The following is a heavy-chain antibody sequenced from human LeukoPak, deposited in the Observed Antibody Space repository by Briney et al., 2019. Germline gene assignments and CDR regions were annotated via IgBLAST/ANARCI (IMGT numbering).Heavy chain of an antibody. CDR3: ASYREAYDLYPHGLDV. J-gene: IGHJ3*01. D-gene: IGHD5-24*01. V-gene: IGHV4-61*02. CDR2: IYASGNT. Sequence: SETLSLTCSVSGASVSTTAYFWNWIRRPAGEGLERIGRIYASGNTHYNPSLKRPATMSLYTSKNPFSLPMISVTAADSAVYFCASYREAYDLYPHGLDVWGRGTVVTVSS. CDR1: GASVSTTAYF.